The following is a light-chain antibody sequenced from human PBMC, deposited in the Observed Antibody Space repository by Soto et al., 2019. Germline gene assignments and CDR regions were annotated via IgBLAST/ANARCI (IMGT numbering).Light chain of an antibody. J-gene: IGLJ1*01. Sequence: QSALTQPPSASGSPGQSVTIACTGTRSDVGGYNYVSWYQQHPGKAPKLMIYEVSKRPSGVPDRFSGSKSGNTASLTVSGLQPEDEADYYCSSYAGSNNSVFGTGTKLTVL. CDR2: EVS. CDR3: SSYAGSNNSV. CDR1: RSDVGGYNY. V-gene: IGLV2-8*01.